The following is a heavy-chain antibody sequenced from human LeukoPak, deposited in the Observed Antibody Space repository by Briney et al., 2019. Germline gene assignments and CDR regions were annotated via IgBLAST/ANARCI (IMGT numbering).Heavy chain of an antibody. V-gene: IGHV1-18*01. CDR3: ARDWDYYGSGSSNWFDP. CDR2: ISAYNGNT. CDR1: GYTFTSYG. D-gene: IGHD3-10*01. J-gene: IGHJ5*02. Sequence: ASVKVSCKASGYTFTSYGISWVRQAPGQGLEWMGWISAYNGNTNYAQKLQGRVTMTTDTSTSTAYMELRSLSSDDTAVYYCARDWDYYGSGSSNWFDPWGQGTLVTVSS.